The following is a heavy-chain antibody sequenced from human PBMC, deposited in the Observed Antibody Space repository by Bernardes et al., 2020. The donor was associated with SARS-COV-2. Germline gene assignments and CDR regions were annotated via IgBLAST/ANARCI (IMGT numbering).Heavy chain of an antibody. J-gene: IGHJ6*03. V-gene: IGHV4-34*01. D-gene: IGHD2-2*01. CDR3: ARVCRYCSSTSAARGSYYYMDV. Sequence: SETLSLTCAVYGGSFSGYYWSWIRQPPGKGLEWIGEINHSGSTNYNPSLKSRVTISVDTSKNQFSLKLSSVTAADTAVYYCARVCRYCSSTSAARGSYYYMDVWGKGTTVTVSS. CDR1: GGSFSGYY. CDR2: INHSGST.